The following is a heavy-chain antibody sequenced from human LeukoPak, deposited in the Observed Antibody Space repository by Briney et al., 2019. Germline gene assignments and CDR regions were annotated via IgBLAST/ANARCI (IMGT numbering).Heavy chain of an antibody. V-gene: IGHV3-66*01. CDR3: ARDHLWQRPDAFDI. CDR1: GFSVSNYY. CDR2: IYSDGTT. D-gene: IGHD6-25*01. Sequence: GGSLRLSCAASGFSVSNYYVTWVRQAPGKGLEWVSVIYSDGTTYYADSARGRFTISRDNSKNALYLQMNSLRAEDTAVYYCARDHLWQRPDAFDIWGRGTMVIVSS. J-gene: IGHJ3*02.